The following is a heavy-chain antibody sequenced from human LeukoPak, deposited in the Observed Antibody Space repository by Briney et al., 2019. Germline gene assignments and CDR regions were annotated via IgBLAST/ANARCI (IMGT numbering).Heavy chain of an antibody. CDR1: GFTFSSYA. Sequence: GGSLRLSCAAAGFTFSSYAIHWVRQAPGKGLEWVAVISYDGSNEYYLDSVKGRFTISRDNSKSTLYLQMNSLRTDDTAVYYCAKRCSGGSCYLYYYSMDVWGQGTTVTVSS. CDR2: ISYDGSNE. CDR3: AKRCSGGSCYLYYYSMDV. V-gene: IGHV3-30-3*02. J-gene: IGHJ6*02. D-gene: IGHD2-15*01.